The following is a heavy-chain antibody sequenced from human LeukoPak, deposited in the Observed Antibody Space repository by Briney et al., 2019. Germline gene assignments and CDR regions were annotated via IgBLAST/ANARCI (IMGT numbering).Heavy chain of an antibody. J-gene: IGHJ3*01. CDR2: IYHSGTT. CDR3: ARQRDYADYLDAFDV. Sequence: SETLSLTRTVSGGSIGSYYWSWIQQPPGKGLECIGYIYHSGTTNYNPSLKSRVTISADTSKNQFSLKLTSVTAADTAIYYCARQRDYADYLDAFDVWGQGTMVTVSS. D-gene: IGHD4-17*01. CDR1: GGSIGSYY. V-gene: IGHV4-59*08.